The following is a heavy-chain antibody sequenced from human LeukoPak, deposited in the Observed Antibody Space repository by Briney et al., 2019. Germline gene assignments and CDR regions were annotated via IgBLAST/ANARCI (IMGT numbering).Heavy chain of an antibody. D-gene: IGHD2-21*01. Sequence: GGSLRLSCAASGFTFSSYAMSWVRQAPGKGLEWVSAISGSPTSYYADSVKGRFTISRDNSKNTVYLQMNSLRAEDTAVYYCATSYCGGTLCYDHYWGHGTLLTVSS. CDR1: GFTFSSYA. J-gene: IGHJ4*01. V-gene: IGHV3-23*01. CDR3: ATSYCGGTLCYDHY. CDR2: ISGSPTS.